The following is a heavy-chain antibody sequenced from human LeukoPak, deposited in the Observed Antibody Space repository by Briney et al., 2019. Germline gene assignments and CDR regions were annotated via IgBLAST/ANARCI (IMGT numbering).Heavy chain of an antibody. Sequence: SETLSLTCTVSGGSISSSSYYWGWIRQPPGKGLEWIGSIYYSGSTYYNPSLKSRVTISVDTSKNQFSLKLSSVTAADTAVYYCARAASLDIWGQGTMVIVSS. J-gene: IGHJ3*02. CDR3: ARAASLDI. V-gene: IGHV4-39*07. CDR2: IYYSGST. CDR1: GGSISSSSYY.